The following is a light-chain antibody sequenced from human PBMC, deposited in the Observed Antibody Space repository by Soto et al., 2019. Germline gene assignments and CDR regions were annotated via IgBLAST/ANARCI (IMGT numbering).Light chain of an antibody. CDR3: QQYYSSPSIT. V-gene: IGKV4-1*01. CDR1: QSVLYSSNNKNY. J-gene: IGKJ5*01. CDR2: WAS. Sequence: DIVMTQSPDSLAVSLGERATINCKSSQSVLYSSNNKNYLSWYQQKPGQPPKLLIYWASIRESGVPDRFSGSGSGTDFTLTFISLQAEDEAVYYCQQYYSSPSITFGQGTRLEIK.